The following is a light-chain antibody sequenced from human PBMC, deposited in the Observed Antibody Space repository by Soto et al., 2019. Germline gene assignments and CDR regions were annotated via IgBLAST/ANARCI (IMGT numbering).Light chain of an antibody. Sequence: EIVMTQSPATLSVSPGERVTLSCRASQSVSSNLAWYQQKPGQAPRLLIYGTSTRATGIPARFSGSGSGTDFTLTISSLQSEDFAGYFCQQYNNWPPSTFGQGTKLEIK. CDR2: GTS. CDR3: QQYNNWPPST. V-gene: IGKV3-15*01. J-gene: IGKJ2*01. CDR1: QSVSSN.